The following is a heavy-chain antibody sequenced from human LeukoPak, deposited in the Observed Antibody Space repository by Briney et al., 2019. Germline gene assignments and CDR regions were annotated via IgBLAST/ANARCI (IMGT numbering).Heavy chain of an antibody. D-gene: IGHD6-13*01. CDR3: ARDREQQLSLDAFDI. Sequence: GGFLRLSCAASGFTFSSYSMNWVRQAPGKGLEWVSSISSSSSYIYYADSVKGRFTISRDNAKNSLYLQMNSLRAEDTAVYYCARDREQQLSLDAFDIWGQGTMVTVSS. V-gene: IGHV3-21*01. CDR1: GFTFSSYS. J-gene: IGHJ3*02. CDR2: ISSSSSYI.